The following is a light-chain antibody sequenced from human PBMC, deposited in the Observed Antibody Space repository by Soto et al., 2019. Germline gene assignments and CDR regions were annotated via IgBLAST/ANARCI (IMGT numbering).Light chain of an antibody. CDR1: SSDVGTYDF. Sequence: QSALTQPRSVSGSPGQSVTISCTGTSSDVGTYDFVSWYQQHPGKAPRLMIFDVSERPSGVPDRFSGSKSGNTASLTISGLQAEDEADYYCCLYAVTFDVFGTGTKVTVL. V-gene: IGLV2-11*01. CDR3: CLYAVTFDV. J-gene: IGLJ1*01. CDR2: DVS.